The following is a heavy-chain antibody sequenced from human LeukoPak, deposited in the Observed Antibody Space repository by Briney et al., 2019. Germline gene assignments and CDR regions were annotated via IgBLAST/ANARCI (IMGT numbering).Heavy chain of an antibody. Sequence: PGGSLRLSCAASGFTFSDYYMSWIRQAPGKGLEWVSYISSSSSTIYYADSVKGRFTISRDNSKNTLYLQMNSLRAEDTAVYYCARNGRELSRWLQPYYYYYMDVWGKGTTVTISS. V-gene: IGHV3-11*04. CDR2: ISSSSSTI. CDR3: ARNGRELSRWLQPYYYYYMDV. D-gene: IGHD5-24*01. CDR1: GFTFSDYY. J-gene: IGHJ6*03.